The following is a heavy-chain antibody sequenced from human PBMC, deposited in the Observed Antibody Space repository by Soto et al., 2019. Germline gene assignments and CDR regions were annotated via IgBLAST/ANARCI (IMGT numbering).Heavy chain of an antibody. CDR3: ARDLFDSSSWYWGRYYYYGMDV. D-gene: IGHD6-13*01. V-gene: IGHV3-21*01. CDR2: ISSSSSFI. J-gene: IGHJ6*02. Sequence: WWSLRLSCSASVFTFSSYSMNWCRQAPGKGLEWVSSISSSSSFIYYADSVKGRFTISRDNAKNSLYLQMNSLRAEDTAVYYCARDLFDSSSWYWGRYYYYGMDVWGQGTTVTVSS. CDR1: VFTFSSYS.